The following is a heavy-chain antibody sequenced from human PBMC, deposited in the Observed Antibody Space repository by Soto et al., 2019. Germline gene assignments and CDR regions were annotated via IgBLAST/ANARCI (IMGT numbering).Heavy chain of an antibody. D-gene: IGHD3-10*01. V-gene: IGHV2-5*02. J-gene: IGHJ4*02. Sequence: SGPTLVNPTQTLTLTYTFSGFSLSTSGVGVGWIRQPPGKALEWLALIYWDDDKRYSPSLKSRLTITKDTSKNQVVLTMTNMDLVDTATYYCAHKGSGLYPLDYWGQGTLVTVSS. CDR3: AHKGSGLYPLDY. CDR1: GFSLSTSGVG. CDR2: IYWDDDK.